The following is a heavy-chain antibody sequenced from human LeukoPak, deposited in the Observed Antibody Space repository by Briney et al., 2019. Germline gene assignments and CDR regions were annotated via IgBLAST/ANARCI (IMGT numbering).Heavy chain of an antibody. V-gene: IGHV1-69*13. CDR3: ASAGQGGLDCSGGSCYSEFDY. CDR1: GGTFSSYA. J-gene: IGHJ4*02. D-gene: IGHD2-15*01. Sequence: SVKVSCKASGGTFSSYAISWVRQAPGQGLEWMGGIIPIFGTANYAQKFQGRVTITADESTSTAYMELSSLRSEDTAVYYCASAGQGGLDCSGGSCYSEFDYWGRGTLVTVSS. CDR2: IIPIFGTA.